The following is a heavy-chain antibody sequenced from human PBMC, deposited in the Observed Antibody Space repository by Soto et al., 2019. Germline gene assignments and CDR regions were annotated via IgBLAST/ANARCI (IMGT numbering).Heavy chain of an antibody. D-gene: IGHD3-9*01. V-gene: IGHV3-30*18. CDR3: GKPKGADIPFDS. J-gene: IGHJ4*02. Sequence: QVQLVESGGGVVQPGTSLTLSCAASGFIFSRDGMHWVRQAPGKGLEWVAVISYHGSDIYYADSVKGRFTISRDNSKNTVYLQMNRLRPENTALSYCGKPKGADIPFDSWGQGTLVTVSS. CDR1: GFIFSRDG. CDR2: ISYHGSDI.